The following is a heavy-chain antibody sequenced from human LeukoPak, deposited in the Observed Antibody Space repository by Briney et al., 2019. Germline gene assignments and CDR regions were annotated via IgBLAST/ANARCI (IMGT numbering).Heavy chain of an antibody. CDR2: IYYSGST. V-gene: IGHV4-59*01. CDR3: ASGWLFFDC. J-gene: IGHJ4*02. CDR1: GGSISSYY. D-gene: IGHD5-12*01. Sequence: SETLSLTCTVSGGSISSYYWSWTRQPPGKGLEWIGYIYYSGSTNHNPSLKSRVTILVDTSKNQFSLKLSSVTAADTAVYYCASGWLFFDCWGQGTLVTVSS.